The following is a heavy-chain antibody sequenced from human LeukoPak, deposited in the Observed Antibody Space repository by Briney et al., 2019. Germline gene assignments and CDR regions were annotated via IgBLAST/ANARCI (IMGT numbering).Heavy chain of an antibody. CDR3: AREGPGIPSRSTTFDY. CDR1: GFTFSNNA. V-gene: IGHV3-23*01. CDR2: ISNDGSRT. J-gene: IGHJ4*02. Sequence: GGYLRLSCAASGFTFSNNAMSWVRLAPGKGLEWVSAISNDGSRTYYADSVKGRFTISRDNSKRTLYPEMNSLRAEDTAVYFCAREGPGIPSRSTTFDYWGQGTLVTVSS. D-gene: IGHD3-16*02.